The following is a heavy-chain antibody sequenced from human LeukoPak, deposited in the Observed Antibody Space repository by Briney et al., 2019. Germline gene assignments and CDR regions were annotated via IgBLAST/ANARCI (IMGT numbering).Heavy chain of an antibody. CDR2: ISAYNGNT. CDR3: ARGTYSGSYPLFYYYYYMDV. CDR1: GYTFTSYG. D-gene: IGHD1-26*01. V-gene: IGHV1-18*01. J-gene: IGHJ6*03. Sequence: ASVKVSCKASGYTFTSYGISWVRQAPGQGREWMGWISAYNGNTNYAQKLQGRVTMTTDTSTSTAYMELRSLRSDDTAVYYCARGTYSGSYPLFYYYYYMDVWGKGTTVTISS.